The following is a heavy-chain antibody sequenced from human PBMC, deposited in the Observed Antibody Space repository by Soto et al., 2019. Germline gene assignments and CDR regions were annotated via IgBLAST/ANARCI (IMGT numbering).Heavy chain of an antibody. CDR2: ISSSSSYI. CDR1: GFTFSSYS. J-gene: IGHJ3*02. D-gene: IGHD6-13*01. V-gene: IGHV3-21*01. CDR3: ARMISLAAAGTGGAFDI. Sequence: GGSLRLSCAASGFTFSSYSMNWVRQAPGKGLEWVSSISSSSSYIYYADSVKGRFTISRDNAKNSLYLRMNSLRAEDTAVYYCARMISLAAAGTGGAFDIWGQGTMVTVSS.